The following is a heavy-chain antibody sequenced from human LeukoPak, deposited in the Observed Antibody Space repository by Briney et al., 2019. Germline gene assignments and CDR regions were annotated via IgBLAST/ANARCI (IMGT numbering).Heavy chain of an antibody. Sequence: GGSLRLSCAASGFSFSNYAMTWVRQAPGKGLEWVSAIGGDGHSTDYADSVKGRFTISRDNSKNTLYLQMNSLRAEDTALYYCAKRAGGTPDFWGLGTLVTVSS. CDR3: AKRAGGTPDF. CDR1: GFSFSNYA. D-gene: IGHD1-26*01. V-gene: IGHV3-23*01. J-gene: IGHJ4*02. CDR2: IGGDGHST.